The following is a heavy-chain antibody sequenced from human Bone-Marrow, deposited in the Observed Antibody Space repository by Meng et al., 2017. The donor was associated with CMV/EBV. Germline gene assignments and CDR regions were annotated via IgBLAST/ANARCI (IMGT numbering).Heavy chain of an antibody. Sequence: ASVKVSCKASGYTFTANYMHWVRQAPGQGLEWMGWVNPNSGGTNYAQKFQGRVTMTRDTSISTVYMELNRLRSDDTAVYYCARFYDTSGADYWGQGTLVTVSS. D-gene: IGHD3-22*01. J-gene: IGHJ4*02. CDR2: VNPNSGGT. V-gene: IGHV1-2*02. CDR3: ARFYDTSGADY. CDR1: GYTFTANY.